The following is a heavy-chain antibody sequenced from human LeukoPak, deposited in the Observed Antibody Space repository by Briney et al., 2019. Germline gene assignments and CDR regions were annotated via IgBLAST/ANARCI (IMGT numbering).Heavy chain of an antibody. D-gene: IGHD3-9*01. J-gene: IGHJ4*02. CDR1: GFTFSSYS. CDR3: GKKSAGNWLSHIAL. V-gene: IGHV3-21*04. Sequence: GGSLRLSCAVSGFTFSSYSMSWVRQAPGKGLEWVSSISSSGTYKYYADSVKGRFTISRDNSKDTLYLQMNSLRAEDTAIYYLGKKSAGNWLSHIALWGQGTLVTVSS. CDR2: ISSSGTYK.